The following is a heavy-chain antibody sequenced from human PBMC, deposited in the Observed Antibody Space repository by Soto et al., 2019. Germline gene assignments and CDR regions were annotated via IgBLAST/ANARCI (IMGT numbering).Heavy chain of an antibody. CDR2: LYYTGSN. J-gene: IGHJ4*02. CDR3: ARPPPGQAPLYPPRLDF. CDR1: GGSINSNKYY. D-gene: IGHD2-2*02. Sequence: SETLSLTCTVSGGSINSNKYYWGWVRQPPERGLEWIAGLYYTGSNFYNPSLKNRVSISVDTSKNQFSLNVYSVTAADTAVYYCARPPPGQAPLYPPRLDFWGQGVKVTVSS. V-gene: IGHV4-39*01.